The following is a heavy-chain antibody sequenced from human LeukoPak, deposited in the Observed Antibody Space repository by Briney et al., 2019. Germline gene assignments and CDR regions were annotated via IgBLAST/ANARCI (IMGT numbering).Heavy chain of an antibody. Sequence: GGSLRLSCAVSGFSFDDYTMRWVRHDPGEGLEWVSLISWDGGSTYYADSVKGRFTISRDTSKNSLYLQMNCLRTADTALYYCAKDSYDSSGAPLDYWGQGTLVTVSS. CDR3: AKDSYDSSGAPLDY. J-gene: IGHJ4*02. V-gene: IGHV3-43*01. CDR2: ISWDGGST. D-gene: IGHD3-22*01. CDR1: GFSFDDYT.